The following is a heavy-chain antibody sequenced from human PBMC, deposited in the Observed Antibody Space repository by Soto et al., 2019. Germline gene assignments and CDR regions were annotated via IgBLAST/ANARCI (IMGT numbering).Heavy chain of an antibody. CDR3: ARELLWFGEFLSYFDY. CDR1: GGTFSSYA. CDR2: IIPIFGTA. Sequence: QVQLVQSGAEVKKPGSSVKVSCKASGGTFSSYAISWVRQAPGQGLEWMGGIIPIFGTANYAQKFQGRVTITTDESTSTAYMELSSLRSEDTAVYYCARELLWFGEFLSYFDYWGQGTLVTVSS. J-gene: IGHJ4*02. D-gene: IGHD3-10*01. V-gene: IGHV1-69*01.